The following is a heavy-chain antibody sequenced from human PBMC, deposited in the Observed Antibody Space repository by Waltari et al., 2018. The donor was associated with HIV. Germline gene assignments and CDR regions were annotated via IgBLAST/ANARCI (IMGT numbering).Heavy chain of an antibody. CDR1: GGPLSSYY. V-gene: IGHV4-4*07. CDR3: AREQRWLQQLDY. J-gene: IGHJ4*02. Sequence: QVQLQESGPGLVRPSETLSLTCTVSGGPLSSYYWSRIRQPAGKGREWIGRIYTSGSTNYNPSLKSRVTMSVDTSKNQFSLKLNCVTAADTAVYYCAREQRWLQQLDYWGQGTLVTVSS. D-gene: IGHD6-19*01. CDR2: IYTSGST.